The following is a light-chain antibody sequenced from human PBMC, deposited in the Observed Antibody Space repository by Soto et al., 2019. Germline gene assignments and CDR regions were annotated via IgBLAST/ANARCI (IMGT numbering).Light chain of an antibody. J-gene: IGLJ1*01. Sequence: QSALTQPASMSGSPGQSISISCTGTSSDVGGFDYVSWYQQHPGKAPKLVIFEVNNRPSGVSNRFSGSKSGDTASLTISGLQPEDEAEYYCSSHTSTSTPYVFGTGTKLTVL. CDR1: SSDVGGFDY. V-gene: IGLV2-14*01. CDR2: EVN. CDR3: SSHTSTSTPYV.